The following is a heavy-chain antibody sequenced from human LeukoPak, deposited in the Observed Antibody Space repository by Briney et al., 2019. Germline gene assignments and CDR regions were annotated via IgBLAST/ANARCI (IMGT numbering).Heavy chain of an antibody. D-gene: IGHD4-17*01. Sequence: GGSLRLSCAASGFTFSSYSMNWVRQAPGKGLEWVSSISSSSSYIYYADSVKGRFTISRDNAKNSLYLQMNSLRAEDTAVYYCARESYGDPSWDYWGQGALVTVSS. J-gene: IGHJ4*02. V-gene: IGHV3-21*01. CDR3: ARESYGDPSWDY. CDR2: ISSSSSYI. CDR1: GFTFSSYS.